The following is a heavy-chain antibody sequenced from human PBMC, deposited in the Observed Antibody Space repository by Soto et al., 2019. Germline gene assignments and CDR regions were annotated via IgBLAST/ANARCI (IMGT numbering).Heavy chain of an antibody. CDR3: ATRFLSSGWLIDY. CDR2: FDPEDGET. V-gene: IGHV1-24*01. J-gene: IGHJ4*02. D-gene: IGHD6-19*01. Sequence: ASVKVSCKVSGYTLTGLSMHWVRQAPGKGLEWMGGFDPEDGETIYAQKFQGRVTMTEDTSTDTAYMELSSLRSEYTAVYYCATRFLSSGWLIDYWGQGTLVTVSS. CDR1: GYTLTGLS.